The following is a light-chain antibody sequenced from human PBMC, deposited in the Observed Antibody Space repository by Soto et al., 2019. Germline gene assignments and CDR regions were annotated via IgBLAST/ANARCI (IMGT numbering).Light chain of an antibody. V-gene: IGLV2-23*02. Sequence: QSALTQPASVSGSPGQSITISCTGTSSDVGGYNFVSWYQQHPGKVPKLMISEVSKRPSGVSNRFSGSKSGNTASLTISGLQAEDEADYYCCSYAGSSTWVFGGGTKLTVL. CDR2: EVS. J-gene: IGLJ3*02. CDR3: CSYAGSSTWV. CDR1: SSDVGGYNF.